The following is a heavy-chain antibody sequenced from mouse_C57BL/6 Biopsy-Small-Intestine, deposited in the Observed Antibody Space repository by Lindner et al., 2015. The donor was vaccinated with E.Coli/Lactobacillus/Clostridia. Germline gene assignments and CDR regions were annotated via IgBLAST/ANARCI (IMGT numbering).Heavy chain of an antibody. V-gene: IGHV1-62-2*01. CDR1: AYTFTDYT. CDR3: ARHDALGALFDY. J-gene: IGHJ2*01. Sequence: VQLQESGAELVKPGASVKLSCKASAYTFTDYTIHWVKQRSGQGLEWIGWFFPKSGSLKYNERFRDKATLTADKSSSTVYMELSSLTSDDSAVYFCARHDALGALFDYWGQGTTLTVSS. CDR2: FFPKSGSL. D-gene: IGHD3-1*01.